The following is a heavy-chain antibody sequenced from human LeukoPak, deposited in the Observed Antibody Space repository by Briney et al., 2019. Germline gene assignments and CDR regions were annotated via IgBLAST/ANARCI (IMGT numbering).Heavy chain of an antibody. CDR3: ARGGTVTDNWFDP. CDR2: IDPSDSYT. D-gene: IGHD4-11*01. Sequence: GESLKISCKGSGYSFTSYWIGWVRQMPGKGLEWMGRIDPSDSYTNYSPSFQGHVTISADKSISTAYLQWSSLKASDTAMYYCARGGTVTDNWFDPWGQGTLVTVSS. J-gene: IGHJ5*02. CDR1: GYSFTSYW. V-gene: IGHV5-10-1*01.